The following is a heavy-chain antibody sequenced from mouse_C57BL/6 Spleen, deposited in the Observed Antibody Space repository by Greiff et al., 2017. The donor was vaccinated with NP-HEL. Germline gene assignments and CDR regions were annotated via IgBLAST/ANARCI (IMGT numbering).Heavy chain of an antibody. J-gene: IGHJ3*01. CDR1: GFTFSDYY. V-gene: IGHV5-12*01. CDR3: ARQKGYDGAWFAY. Sequence: EVKVVESGGGLVQPGGSLKLSCAASGFTFSDYYMYWVRQTPEKRLEWVAYISNGGGSTYYPDTVKGRFTISRDNAKNTLYLQMSRLKSEDTAMYYCARQKGYDGAWFAYWGQGTLVTVSA. D-gene: IGHD2-2*01. CDR2: ISNGGGST.